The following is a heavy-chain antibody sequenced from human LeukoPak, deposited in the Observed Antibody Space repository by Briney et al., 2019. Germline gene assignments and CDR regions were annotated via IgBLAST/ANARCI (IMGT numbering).Heavy chain of an antibody. V-gene: IGHV4-59*12. J-gene: IGHJ5*02. CDR1: GGSISSYY. Sequence: PSETLSLTCTVSGGSISSYYWSWIRQPPGKGLEWIGYIYYSGSTNYKPSLKSRVTISVDTSKNQFSLKLSSVTAADTAVYYCARGYSYGDWFDPWGQGTLVTVSS. CDR2: IYYSGST. CDR3: ARGYSYGDWFDP. D-gene: IGHD5-18*01.